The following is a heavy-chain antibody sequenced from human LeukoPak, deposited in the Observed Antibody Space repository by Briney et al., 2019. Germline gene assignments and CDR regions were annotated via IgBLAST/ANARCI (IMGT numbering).Heavy chain of an antibody. Sequence: GGSLRLSCAASGFTFSDYYMSWVRQAPGAGLEWVSYISSSDSTIYYADSVKGRFTISRDNAKNSLYLQMNSLTAEDTAVYYRARIASRWLQFLDSWGQGTLVTVSS. CDR2: ISSSDSTI. CDR3: ARIASRWLQFLDS. CDR1: GFTFSDYY. J-gene: IGHJ4*02. V-gene: IGHV3-11*04. D-gene: IGHD5-24*01.